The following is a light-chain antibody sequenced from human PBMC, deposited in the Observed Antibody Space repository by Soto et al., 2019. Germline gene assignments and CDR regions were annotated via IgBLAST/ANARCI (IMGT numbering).Light chain of an antibody. V-gene: IGKV1-39*01. CDR3: QQSYSTPWT. J-gene: IGKJ1*01. CDR2: AAS. CDR1: QRISSY. Sequence: DIQMTPSPSSLSASVGDRVTITYRASQRISSYLNWYQQKPGKAPKLLIYAASSLQSGVPSRFSGSGSGTDFTLTISSLQPEDFATYYCQQSYSTPWTFGQGTKVEIK.